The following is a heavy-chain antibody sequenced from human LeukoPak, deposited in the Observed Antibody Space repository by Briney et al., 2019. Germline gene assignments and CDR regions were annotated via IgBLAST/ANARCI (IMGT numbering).Heavy chain of an antibody. J-gene: IGHJ4*02. Sequence: GGSLRLSCAASGFTFSSYSMNWVRQAPGKGLEWVSYISSSSTIYYADSVKGRFTISRDNAKNSLYLQMNSLRAEDTAVYYCARGWELDYWGQGTLVTVSS. D-gene: IGHD1-26*01. CDR1: GFTFSSYS. CDR3: ARGWELDY. CDR2: ISSSSTI. V-gene: IGHV3-48*04.